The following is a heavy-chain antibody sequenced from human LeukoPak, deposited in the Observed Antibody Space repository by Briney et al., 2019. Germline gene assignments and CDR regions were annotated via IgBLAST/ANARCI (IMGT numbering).Heavy chain of an antibody. Sequence: GGSLRLSCAASGFTFSSYSMNWVRQAPGKGLEWVSSISSSSSYIYYADSVKGRFTISRDNAKNSLYLQMNSLRAEDTAVYYCARVLRVRYFDWLLERSQAFDYWGQGTVVTVSS. CDR2: ISSSSSYI. CDR1: GFTFSSYS. V-gene: IGHV3-21*01. CDR3: ARVLRVRYFDWLLERSQAFDY. D-gene: IGHD3-9*01. J-gene: IGHJ4*02.